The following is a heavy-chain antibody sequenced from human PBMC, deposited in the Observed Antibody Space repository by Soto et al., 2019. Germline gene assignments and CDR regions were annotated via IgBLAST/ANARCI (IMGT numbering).Heavy chain of an antibody. D-gene: IGHD4-17*01. V-gene: IGHV3-33*01. CDR3: ARDFDYGDYDTVY. CDR2: IWYDGSNK. J-gene: IGHJ4*02. Sequence: PGGSLRLSCAASGCTFSSYGMHWVRQAPGKGLEWVAVIWYDGSNKYYADSVKGRFTISRDNSKNTLYLQMNSLRAEDTAVYYCARDFDYGDYDTVYWGQGTLVTVSS. CDR1: GCTFSSYG.